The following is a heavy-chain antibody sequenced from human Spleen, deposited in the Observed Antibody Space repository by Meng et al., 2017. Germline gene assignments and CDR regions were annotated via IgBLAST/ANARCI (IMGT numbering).Heavy chain of an antibody. CDR3: ARALSDSWYEFDY. Sequence: GGSLRLSCAASGFTVSSYWMSWVRQAPGKGLEWVANIKQDGSEKYYVDSVKGRFTISRDNAKNSLYLQMNSLSAEDAAVYYCARALSDSWYEFDYWGQGTLVTVSS. J-gene: IGHJ4*02. CDR1: GFTVSSYW. V-gene: IGHV3-7*04. CDR2: IKQDGSEK. D-gene: IGHD6-13*01.